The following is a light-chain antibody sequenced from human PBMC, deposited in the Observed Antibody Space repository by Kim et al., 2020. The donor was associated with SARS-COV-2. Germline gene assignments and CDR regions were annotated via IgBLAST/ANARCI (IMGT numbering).Light chain of an antibody. Sequence: SASVGDRVTIPCRASVNIGTWLAWYQQKPGRAPSLLIYLASTLESGVPSRFSGTGSGTEFSLSITSLQPDDFATYYCQHYSRFPYTFGQGTKLEI. CDR2: LAS. CDR1: VNIGTW. CDR3: QHYSRFPYT. J-gene: IGKJ2*01. V-gene: IGKV1-5*03.